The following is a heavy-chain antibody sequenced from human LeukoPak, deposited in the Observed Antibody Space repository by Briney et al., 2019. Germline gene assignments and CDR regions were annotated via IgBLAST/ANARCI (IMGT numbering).Heavy chain of an antibody. CDR3: ARYRRLGELSSDYFDY. CDR2: INSDGINT. D-gene: IGHD3-16*02. Sequence: GGSLRLSSAASGFTFSNYWTHWVRQAPGKGLVWVSRINSDGINTSYAESVKGRFTITRDSAKNSLNLQMNSLRAEDTAVYYCARYRRLGELSSDYFDYWGQGTLVTVSS. CDR1: GFTFSNYW. J-gene: IGHJ4*02. V-gene: IGHV3-74*01.